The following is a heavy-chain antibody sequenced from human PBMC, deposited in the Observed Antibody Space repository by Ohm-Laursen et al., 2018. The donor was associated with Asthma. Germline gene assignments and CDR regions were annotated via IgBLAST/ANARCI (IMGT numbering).Heavy chain of an antibody. D-gene: IGHD3-3*01. CDR1: GGSFSGYY. CDR3: ARPGDDDFWSGYSYYFDY. V-gene: IGHV4-34*01. J-gene: IGHJ4*02. CDR2: INHSGST. Sequence: SETLSLTCAVYGGSFSGYYWSWIRQPPGKGLEWIGEINHSGSTNYNPSLKSRVTISVDTSKNQFSLKLSSVTAADTAVYYCARPGDDDFWSGYSYYFDYWGQGTLVTVSS.